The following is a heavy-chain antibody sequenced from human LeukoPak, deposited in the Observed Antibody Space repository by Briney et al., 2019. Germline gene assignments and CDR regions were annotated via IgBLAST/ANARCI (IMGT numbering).Heavy chain of an antibody. CDR3: AKGWFGETLHGPHDY. Sequence: GVSLRLSCAASEITFSSYAMSWVRQAPGKGLEWVSSISASGSLTYYADSVKGRFTISRDNSKSILFLQMNSLTVEDTAVYFWAKGWFGETLHGPHDYWGQGPLVTVSS. CDR1: EITFSSYA. V-gene: IGHV3-23*01. J-gene: IGHJ4*02. CDR2: ISASGSLT. D-gene: IGHD3-10*01.